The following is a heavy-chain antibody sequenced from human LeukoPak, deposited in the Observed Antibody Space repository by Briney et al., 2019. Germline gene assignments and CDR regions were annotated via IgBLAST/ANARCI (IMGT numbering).Heavy chain of an antibody. V-gene: IGHV1-18*01. CDR2: ISAYNGNT. D-gene: IGHD3-10*01. CDR1: GYTFTSYG. J-gene: IGHJ5*02. Sequence: ASVKVSCKASGYTFTSYGISWVRQAPGQGLEWMGWISAYNGNTNYAQKLQGRVTMTTDTSTSTAYMELRSLRSDDTAVYYCARDRGPYGSGSYYTGGSIWFDPWGQGTLVTVSS. CDR3: ARDRGPYGSGSYYTGGSIWFDP.